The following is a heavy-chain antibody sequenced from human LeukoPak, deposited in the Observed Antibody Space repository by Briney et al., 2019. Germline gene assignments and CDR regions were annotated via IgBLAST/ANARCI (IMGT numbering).Heavy chain of an antibody. V-gene: IGHV1-18*01. CDR2: ISAYNGNT. CDR1: GYTFTSYG. J-gene: IGHJ3*01. Sequence: ASVKVSCKASGYTFTSYGISWVRQAPGQGLEWMGWISAYNGNTNYAQKLQGRVTMATDTSTSTAYMELRSLRSDDTAVYYCARGESPLYSSSWYGVYWDQGTMVTVSS. CDR3: ARGESPLYSSSWYGVY. D-gene: IGHD6-13*01.